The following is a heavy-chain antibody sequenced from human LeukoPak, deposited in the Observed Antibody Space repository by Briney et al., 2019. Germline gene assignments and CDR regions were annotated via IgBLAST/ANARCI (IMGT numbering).Heavy chain of an antibody. CDR2: ISYDGSNK. J-gene: IGHJ4*02. D-gene: IGHD3-10*01. V-gene: IGHV3-30*18. Sequence: GRSLRLSCAASGFTFSSYGMHWVGQAPGKGLEWVAVISYDGSNKYYADSVKGRFTISRDNSKNTLYLQMNSLRAEDTAVYYCAKDPHYYGSGSYGDYFDYWGQGTLVTVSS. CDR3: AKDPHYYGSGSYGDYFDY. CDR1: GFTFSSYG.